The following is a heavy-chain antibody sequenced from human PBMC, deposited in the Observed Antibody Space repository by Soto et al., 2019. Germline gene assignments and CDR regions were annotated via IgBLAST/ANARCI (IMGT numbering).Heavy chain of an antibody. CDR2: ISAYNGNT. D-gene: IGHD3-3*01. J-gene: IGHJ3*02. CDR1: GYTFTSYG. V-gene: IGHV1-18*01. CDR3: ARGEPRSGYQDDAFDI. Sequence: GASVKVSCKASGYTFTSYGISWVRQAPGQGLEWMGWISAYNGNTNYAQRLQGRVTMTTDTSTSTAYMELRSLRSDDTAVYYCARGEPRSGYQDDAFDIWGQGTMVTVSS.